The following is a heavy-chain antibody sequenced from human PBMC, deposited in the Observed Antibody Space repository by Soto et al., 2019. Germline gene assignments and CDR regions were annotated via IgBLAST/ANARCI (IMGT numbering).Heavy chain of an antibody. CDR3: ARAPVVVAAPHSVWFDP. D-gene: IGHD2-15*01. J-gene: IGHJ5*02. V-gene: IGHV1-18*01. CDR1: GYTFTSYG. CDR2: ISAYNGNT. Sequence: QVQLVQSGAEVKKPGASVKVSCKASGYTFTSYGISWVRQAPEQVLEWMGWISAYNGNTNYAQKLQGRVTMTTETSTSTAYTEVRSLSSADTAVYYCARAPVVVAAPHSVWFDPWGHGSLVTVSS.